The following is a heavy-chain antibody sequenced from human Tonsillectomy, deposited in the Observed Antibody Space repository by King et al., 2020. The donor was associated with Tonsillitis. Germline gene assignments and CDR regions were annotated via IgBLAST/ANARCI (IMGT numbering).Heavy chain of an antibody. J-gene: IGHJ6*03. CDR2: ISSSGSTI. V-gene: IGHV3-48*03. D-gene: IGHD1-26*01. Sequence: VQLVESGGGLVQPGGSLRLSCAASGFTFSSYEMNWVRQAPGRGLEWVSYISSSGSTISYADSVKGRFTIARDNVKNSLYLQMNSLRAEDTAVYYCSRPPIGGAIAYYYYRDVWGTGTPVTVSS. CDR3: SRPPIGGAIAYYYYRDV. CDR1: GFTFSSYE.